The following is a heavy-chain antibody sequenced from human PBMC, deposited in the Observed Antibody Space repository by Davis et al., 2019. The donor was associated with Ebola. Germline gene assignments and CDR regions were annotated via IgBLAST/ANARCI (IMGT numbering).Heavy chain of an antibody. CDR3: ARRSRNCTNGVCYTGNWFDP. CDR1: GFTFSSYA. V-gene: IGHV3-21*01. Sequence: PGGSLRLSCAASGFTFSSYAMSWVRQAPGKGLEWVSSISSSSSYIYYADSVKGRFTISRDNAKNSLYLQMNSLRAEDTAVYYCARRSRNCTNGVCYTGNWFDPWGQGTLVTVSA. D-gene: IGHD2-8*01. CDR2: ISSSSSYI. J-gene: IGHJ5*02.